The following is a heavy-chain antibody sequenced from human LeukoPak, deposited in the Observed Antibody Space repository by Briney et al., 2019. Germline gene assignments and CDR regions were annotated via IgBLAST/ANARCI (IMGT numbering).Heavy chain of an antibody. J-gene: IGHJ6*02. D-gene: IGHD2-15*01. V-gene: IGHV1-69*01. Sequence: SVKVSCKASGGTFSSYAIRWVRQAPGQGLEWTGGIIPIFGTANYAQKFQGRVTITADESTSTAYMELSSLRSEDTAVYYCARFGFGVAATGTAYYYGMDVWGQGTTVTVSS. CDR2: IIPIFGTA. CDR3: ARFGFGVAATGTAYYYGMDV. CDR1: GGTFSSYA.